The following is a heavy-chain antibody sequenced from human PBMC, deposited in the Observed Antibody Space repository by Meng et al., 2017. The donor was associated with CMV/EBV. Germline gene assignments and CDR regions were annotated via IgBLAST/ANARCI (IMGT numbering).Heavy chain of an antibody. D-gene: IGHD2-15*01. CDR1: GGSFSGHY. CDR3: ASSLTYPDY. Sequence: GQLQQWGAGLLKPSETLSLTCAVYGGSFSGHYWSWIRQPPGKGLEWIGEINHSGSTNYNPSLKSRVTISVDTSKNQFSLKLSSVTAADTVVYYCASSLTYPDYWGQGTLVTVSS. J-gene: IGHJ4*02. CDR2: INHSGST. V-gene: IGHV4-34*01.